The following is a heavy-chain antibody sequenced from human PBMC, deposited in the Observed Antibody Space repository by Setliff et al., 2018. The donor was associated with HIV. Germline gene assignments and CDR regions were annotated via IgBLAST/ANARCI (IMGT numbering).Heavy chain of an antibody. CDR2: IYSTGGT. CDR1: GGSISSYY. V-gene: IGHV4-4*07. Sequence: SETLSLTCSVSGGSISSYYWSWIRQPAGKGLEWIGHIYSTGGTRYNPSLESRLTILVDTSRNQFSLNLSSVTAADTAVYYCARAAYSGTYVWEPATDLWGRGTLVTVSS. D-gene: IGHD1-26*01. CDR3: ARAAYSGTYVWEPATDL. J-gene: IGHJ2*01.